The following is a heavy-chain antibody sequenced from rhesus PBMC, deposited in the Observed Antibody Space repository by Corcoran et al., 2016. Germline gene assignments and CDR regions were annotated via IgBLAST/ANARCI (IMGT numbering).Heavy chain of an antibody. V-gene: IGHV4S11*01. Sequence: QVQLQESGPGLVRPSETLSLTCAVSGGSISSNYWSWIRLAPGRGMEWIGYIYGSGSTYYNPSLESRGTLSVDTSKSQLSLKLTSVTAADTAVFYCARQGGTYNRFDVWGPGVLVTVSS. CDR3: ARQGGTYNRFDV. CDR1: GGSISSNY. D-gene: IGHD1-44*01. J-gene: IGHJ5-1*01. CDR2: IYGSGST.